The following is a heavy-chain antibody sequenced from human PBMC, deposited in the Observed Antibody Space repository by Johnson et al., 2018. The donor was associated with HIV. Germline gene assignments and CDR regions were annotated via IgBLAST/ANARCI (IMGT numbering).Heavy chain of an antibody. CDR1: GFTFSSYG. D-gene: IGHD3-16*02. V-gene: IGHV3-30*02. CDR2: IRYDGSNK. Sequence: QVQLVESGGGVVQPGGSLRLSCAASGFTFSSYGMHWVRQAPSKGLEWVTFIRYDGSNKYYADSVKGRFTISRDNSKNTLYLQMNSLRAEDTAVYYCATGGNTMYYDYVWGSYRSPDTFDVWGQGTMVTVSS. CDR3: ATGGNTMYYDYVWGSYRSPDTFDV. J-gene: IGHJ3*01.